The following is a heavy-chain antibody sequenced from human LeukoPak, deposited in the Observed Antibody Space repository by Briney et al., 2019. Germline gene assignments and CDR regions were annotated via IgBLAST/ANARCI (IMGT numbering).Heavy chain of an antibody. CDR3: ARVSGQWEPRRDLYYMDV. D-gene: IGHD1-26*01. CDR2: INPNSGGT. J-gene: IGHJ6*03. Sequence: ASVKVSCKASGYAFTGYYMHWARQAPGQGLEWMGWINPNSGGTNYAQKFQGRVTMTRDTSISTAYMELSRLRSDDTAVYYCARVSGQWEPRRDLYYMDVWGKGTTVTVSS. CDR1: GYAFTGYY. V-gene: IGHV1-2*02.